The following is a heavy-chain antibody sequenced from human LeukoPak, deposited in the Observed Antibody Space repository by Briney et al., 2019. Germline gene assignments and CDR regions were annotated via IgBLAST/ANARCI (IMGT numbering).Heavy chain of an antibody. CDR3: AKGLSSGHYYFDY. V-gene: IGHV4-39*07. Sequence: SETLSLTCTVSGGSISTSSYYWGWVRQPPGKGLEWIGNIFYSGSTYYSPSLKSRVTISLDTSRNQFSLKLNSVTAADTAVYYCAKGLSSGHYYFDYWGQGTLVTVSS. CDR2: IFYSGST. CDR1: GGSISTSSYY. J-gene: IGHJ4*02. D-gene: IGHD3-22*01.